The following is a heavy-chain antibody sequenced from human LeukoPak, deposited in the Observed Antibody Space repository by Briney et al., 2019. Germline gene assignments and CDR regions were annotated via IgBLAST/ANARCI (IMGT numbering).Heavy chain of an antibody. Sequence: PSETLSLTCTVSGDSISSYYWSWIRQPPGKGLEWIGYIYYTGSTNYNPSLKSRVTISVDTSKNQFSLRLSSVTAADTAVYYCEKHDLWNHPPDYWGQGTLVTVSS. CDR3: EKHDLWNHPPDY. D-gene: IGHD3-3*01. V-gene: IGHV4-59*08. J-gene: IGHJ4*02. CDR1: GDSISSYY. CDR2: IYYTGST.